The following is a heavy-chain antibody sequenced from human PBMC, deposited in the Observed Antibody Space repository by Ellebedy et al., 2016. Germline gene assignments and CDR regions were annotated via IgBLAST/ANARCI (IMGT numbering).Heavy chain of an antibody. D-gene: IGHD4-11*01. CDR2: IIPIFGTA. V-gene: IGHV1-69*13. Sequence: SVKVSCXASGGTFSSYAISWVRQAPGQGLEWMGGIIPIFGTANYAQKFQGRVTITADESTSTAYMELSSLRSEDTAVYYCASDGLQSNPKTTTNWGQGTLVTVSS. J-gene: IGHJ4*02. CDR3: ASDGLQSNPKTTTN. CDR1: GGTFSSYA.